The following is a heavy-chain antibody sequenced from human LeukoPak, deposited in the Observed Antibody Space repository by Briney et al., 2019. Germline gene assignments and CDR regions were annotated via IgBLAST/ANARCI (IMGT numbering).Heavy chain of an antibody. CDR1: GYSISSGYY. D-gene: IGHD6-6*01. CDR3: AIRSWQLSAIADY. CDR2: IYHSGST. V-gene: IGHV4-38-2*02. J-gene: IGHJ4*02. Sequence: SETLSLTCTVSGYSISSGYYWGWLRQPPGKGLGWIGSIYHSGSTYYNPSLKSRVTISVDTSKNQFSLKLSSVTAADTAVYYCAIRSWQLSAIADYWGQGTLVTVSS.